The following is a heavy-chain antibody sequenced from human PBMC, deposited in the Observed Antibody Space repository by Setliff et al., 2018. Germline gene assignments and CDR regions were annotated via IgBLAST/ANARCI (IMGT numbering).Heavy chain of an antibody. CDR2: INPNAGNSGVT. CDR1: GYTFTAYY. D-gene: IGHD2-21*02. CDR3: AQTKGFVDGYLDP. Sequence: ASVKVSCKASGYTFTAYYIHWVRQAPGQGLEWMGWINPNAGNSGVTKYAQKFQGRVTMTSETSISIVYMDLTRLTSDDTAVYYCAQTKGFVDGYLDPWGQGTLVTVS. J-gene: IGHJ5*02. V-gene: IGHV1-2*02.